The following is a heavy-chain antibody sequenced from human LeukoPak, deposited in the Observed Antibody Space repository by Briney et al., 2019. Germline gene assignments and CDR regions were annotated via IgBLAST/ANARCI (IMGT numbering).Heavy chain of an antibody. J-gene: IGHJ6*04. V-gene: IGHV4-34*01. CDR1: GGSFSGYY. Sequence: SETLSLTCAVYGGSFSGYYWSWIRQPPGKGLEWIGEINHSGSTNYNPSLKSRVTISVDTSKNQFSLKLSSVTAADTAVYYCARGTAPSYYYYYGMDVWGKGTTVTVSS. CDR3: ARGTAPSYYYYYGMDV. D-gene: IGHD4-17*01. CDR2: INHSGST.